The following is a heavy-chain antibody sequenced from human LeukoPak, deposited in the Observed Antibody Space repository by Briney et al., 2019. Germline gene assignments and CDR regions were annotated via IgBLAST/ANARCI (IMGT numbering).Heavy chain of an antibody. D-gene: IGHD3-10*01. CDR3: ARSLASGRIFDY. V-gene: IGHV4-38-2*01. Sequence: RAGGSLRLSCAASGFTFSSYGMSWIRQPPGKGLEWIGSIYHSGSTYYNPSLKSRITISVDTSKNQFSLKLSSVTAADTAVYYCARSLASGRIFDYWGQGTLVIVSS. CDR1: GFTFSSYG. J-gene: IGHJ4*02. CDR2: IYHSGST.